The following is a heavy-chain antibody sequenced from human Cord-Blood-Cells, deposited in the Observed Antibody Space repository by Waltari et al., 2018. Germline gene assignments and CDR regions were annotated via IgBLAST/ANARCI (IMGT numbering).Heavy chain of an antibody. CDR3: ARVESRSGWQRANWFDP. CDR2: IYHSGNT. D-gene: IGHD6-19*01. CDR1: GGSISSSNW. Sequence: QVQLQESGPGLVKPSGTLSLTCAVSGGSISSSNWWRWVRRPPGKGLEWIGEIYHSGNTNYNPSLKSRVTISVDKSKNQFSLKLSSVTAADTAVYYCARVESRSGWQRANWFDPWGQGILVTVSS. J-gene: IGHJ5*02. V-gene: IGHV4-4*02.